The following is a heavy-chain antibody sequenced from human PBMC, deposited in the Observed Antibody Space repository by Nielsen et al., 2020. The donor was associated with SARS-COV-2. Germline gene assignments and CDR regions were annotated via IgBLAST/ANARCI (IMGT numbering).Heavy chain of an antibody. J-gene: IGHJ4*02. CDR2: IIPILGIA. D-gene: IGHD3-22*01. CDR1: GGTFSSYA. V-gene: IGHV1-69*04. Sequence: SVKVSCKASGGTFSSYAISWVRQAPGQGLEWMGRIIPILGIANYAQKFQGRVTITADKSTSTAYMELSSLRSEDTAVYYCARHYDSSPGRYWGQGTLVTVSS. CDR3: ARHYDSSPGRY.